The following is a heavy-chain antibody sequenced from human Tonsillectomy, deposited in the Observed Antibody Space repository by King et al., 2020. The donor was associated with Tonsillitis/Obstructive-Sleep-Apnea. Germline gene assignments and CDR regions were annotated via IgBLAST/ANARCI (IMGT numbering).Heavy chain of an antibody. D-gene: IGHD3-3*02. CDR2: IYWDDDQ. V-gene: IGHV2-5*02. J-gene: IGHJ4*02. CDR1: GFSLSTGVG. Sequence: TLKESGPALVKPPQTLTLTCSFSGFSLSTGVGVGWIRQPPGQALEWLALIYWDDDQRYRPSLKSRLSITKDSSKNQVVLTMTNMDPVDAATYFCARIRGDLFFDYWGQGTLVTVSS. CDR3: ARIRGDLFFDY.